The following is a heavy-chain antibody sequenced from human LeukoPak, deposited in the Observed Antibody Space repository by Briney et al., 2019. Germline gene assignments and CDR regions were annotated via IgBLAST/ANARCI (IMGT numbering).Heavy chain of an antibody. D-gene: IGHD3-10*01. V-gene: IGHV4-61*02. CDR3: ARELWFGESF. CDR1: GGSISSGSYY. Sequence: PSETLSLTCTVSGGSISSGSYYWSWIRQPAGKGLEWIGRIYTSGSTNYNPSLKSRVTISVDTSKNQFSLKLGSVTAADTAVYYCARELWFGESFWGQGTMVTVSS. J-gene: IGHJ3*01. CDR2: IYTSGST.